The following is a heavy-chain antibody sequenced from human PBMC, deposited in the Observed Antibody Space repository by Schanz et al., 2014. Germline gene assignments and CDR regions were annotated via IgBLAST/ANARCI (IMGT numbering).Heavy chain of an antibody. CDR3: ASPPISVAGRLADY. CDR2: IDYAGST. V-gene: IGHV3-66*01. J-gene: IGHJ4*02. CDR1: GFTFSDYY. D-gene: IGHD6-19*01. Sequence: VQLVESGGGVVQPGRSLRLSCAASGFTFSDYYMTWIRQAPGKGLEWVSLIDYAGSTNYADSVKGRMTVSRDTSKNALFLQMNNLRAEDTAVYYCASPPISVAGRLADYWGQGILVAVSS.